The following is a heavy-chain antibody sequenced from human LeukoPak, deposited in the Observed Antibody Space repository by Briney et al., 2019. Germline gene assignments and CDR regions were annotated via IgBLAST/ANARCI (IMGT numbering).Heavy chain of an antibody. J-gene: IGHJ4*02. CDR1: AFSFSCYG. D-gene: IGHD6-19*01. V-gene: IGHV3-33*01. CDR3: ARDRGAVAATWFDY. Sequence: GTSLRLSCAASAFSFSCYGMHWVRQAPGKGLEWVALIWYDGSNRYYADSVKGRFTISRDNSKNTLYLQMDGLRVEDTAVYYCARDRGAVAATWFDYWGQGTLVTVSS. CDR2: IWYDGSNR.